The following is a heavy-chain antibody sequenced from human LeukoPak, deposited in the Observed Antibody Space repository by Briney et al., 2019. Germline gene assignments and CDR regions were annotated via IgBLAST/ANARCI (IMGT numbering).Heavy chain of an antibody. CDR2: IKEDGSDK. J-gene: IGHJ4*02. Sequence: PGGSLRLSCAASGFGFSSYWMSWVRQAPGKGLEWVANIKEDGSDKYYVDSVEGRFTISRDNAKNSLYLQMNTLRAEDTAVYYCRGALGDSGGQEPLVTVPS. V-gene: IGHV3-7*01. CDR1: GFGFSSYW. CDR3: RGALGDS. D-gene: IGHD2-21*01.